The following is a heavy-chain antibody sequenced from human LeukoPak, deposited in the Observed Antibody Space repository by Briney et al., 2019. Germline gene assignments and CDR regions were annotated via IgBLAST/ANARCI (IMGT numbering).Heavy chain of an antibody. CDR2: IDYSGST. J-gene: IGHJ2*01. CDR3: ARLEGYNPSAYWYFDL. V-gene: IGHV4-59*01. CDR1: GDSISFNY. D-gene: IGHD5-24*01. Sequence: SETLSLTCTVSGDSISFNYWNWIRQPPGKGLEWIGHIDYSGSTSYNPSLKSRLTISIDTSKDQFSLYLSSVTAADTGVYYCARLEGYNPSAYWYFDLWGRGTLVTVSS.